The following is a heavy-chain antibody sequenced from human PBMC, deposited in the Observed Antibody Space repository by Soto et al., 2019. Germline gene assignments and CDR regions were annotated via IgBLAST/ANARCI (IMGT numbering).Heavy chain of an antibody. Sequence: SVKVSCKASGGTFSSYAISWVRQAPGQGLEWMGGIIPIFGTANYAQKFQGRVTITADESTSTAYMELSSLRSEDTAVYYCARVVGGSTMVRGVSYYYYYGMDVWGQGTTVTVSS. V-gene: IGHV1-69*13. CDR1: GGTFSSYA. CDR2: IIPIFGTA. D-gene: IGHD3-10*01. J-gene: IGHJ6*02. CDR3: ARVVGGSTMVRGVSYYYYYGMDV.